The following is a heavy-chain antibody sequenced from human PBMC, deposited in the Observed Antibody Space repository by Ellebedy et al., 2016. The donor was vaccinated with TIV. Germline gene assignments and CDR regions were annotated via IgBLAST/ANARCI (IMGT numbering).Heavy chain of an antibody. Sequence: AASVKVSCKASGYTFTSYAMHWVRQAPGQRLEWMAWINAGNGNTRFSQKFQDRVTITRDTSASTAYMELSSLRSEDTAVYYCARSAAGIVDHWGQGTQVTVSS. CDR1: GYTFTSYA. J-gene: IGHJ4*02. CDR2: INAGNGNT. D-gene: IGHD6-13*01. V-gene: IGHV1-3*01. CDR3: ARSAAGIVDH.